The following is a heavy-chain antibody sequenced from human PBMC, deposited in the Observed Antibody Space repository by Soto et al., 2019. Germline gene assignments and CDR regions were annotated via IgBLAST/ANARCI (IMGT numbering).Heavy chain of an antibody. J-gene: IGHJ4*02. Sequence: GGSPRLSCAASGFSFSRYAIHWVRQAPGKGLEWVAVISKDGSHKYYLDSVKGRFTISRDNSKNILYLQMNSLRDEDTAVYYCARSRSGAIADSFDFWGQGTLVTVSS. CDR3: ARSRSGAIADSFDF. CDR1: GFSFSRYA. CDR2: ISKDGSHK. D-gene: IGHD3-10*01. V-gene: IGHV3-30*04.